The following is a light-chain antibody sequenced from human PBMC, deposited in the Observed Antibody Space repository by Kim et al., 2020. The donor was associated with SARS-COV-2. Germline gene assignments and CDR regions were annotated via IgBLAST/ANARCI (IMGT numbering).Light chain of an antibody. J-gene: IGKJ4*01. Sequence: DIHMSQSPSSLSASVGDRVTITCRASQDISNYLAWFQHKPGKAPKALIYAVSGLQSGVPSRFSGSRSGTDFTLTISSLQPEDFATYYCQQYDSYPLTFGGGTKVDIK. CDR1: QDISNY. CDR2: AVS. V-gene: IGKV1-16*01. CDR3: QQYDSYPLT.